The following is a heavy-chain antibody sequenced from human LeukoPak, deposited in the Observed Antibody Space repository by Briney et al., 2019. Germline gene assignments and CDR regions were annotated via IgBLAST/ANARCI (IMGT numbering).Heavy chain of an antibody. V-gene: IGHV4-59*11. J-gene: IGHJ6*03. Sequence: SETLSLTCTVSGGSISSHYGSWIRQPPGKGLEWIGYIYYSGSTNYNPSLKSRVTISVDTSKNQFSLKLSSVTAADTAVYYCARDGSSLDYMDVWGKGTTVTVSS. CDR2: IYYSGST. CDR1: GGSISSHY. CDR3: ARDGSSLDYMDV. D-gene: IGHD3-10*01.